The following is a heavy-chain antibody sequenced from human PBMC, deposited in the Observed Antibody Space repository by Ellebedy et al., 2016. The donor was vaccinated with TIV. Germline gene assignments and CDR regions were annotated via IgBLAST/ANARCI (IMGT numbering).Heavy chain of an antibody. CDR2: ILDSGGTT. V-gene: IGHV3-23*01. J-gene: IGHJ4*02. Sequence: GESLKISCAASGFTVSNNYMRWVRQAPGKGLEWVSAILDSGGTTYYADSVKGRFTISRDNSKNMLYLQMNSLRAEDTALYYCVKERDGGWDYWGQGTLVTVSS. CDR3: VKERDGGWDY. D-gene: IGHD6-19*01. CDR1: GFTVSNNY.